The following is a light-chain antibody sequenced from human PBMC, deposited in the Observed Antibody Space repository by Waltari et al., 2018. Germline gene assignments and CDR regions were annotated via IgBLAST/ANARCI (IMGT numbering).Light chain of an antibody. CDR2: YAP. J-gene: IGLJ3*02. Sequence: YVVPQPPSVSVPPGKTATLTCGGQNIETKSVNWYQQKSGQAPGLGVFYAPDRPPGIPARFSGCAPGNTATLPISWVEAGEEDDYHCHGWDGTTKSGVFGGGTRLGVL. CDR1: NIETKS. CDR3: HGWDGTTKSGV. V-gene: IGLV3-21*01.